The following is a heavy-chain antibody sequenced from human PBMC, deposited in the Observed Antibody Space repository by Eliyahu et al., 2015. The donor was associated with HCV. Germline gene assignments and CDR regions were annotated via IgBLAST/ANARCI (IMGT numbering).Heavy chain of an antibody. CDR1: GFXFXSXA. Sequence: EVQLLESGGGLVQPGGSLRLXXAAXGFXFXSXAMXWVRQAPGKGLXWVSTISGSGGSTYYADSVKGRFTISRDNSKNTLYLQMNSLRAEDTAVYYCAKGTDYYDSNAFDIWGQGTMVTVSS. V-gene: IGHV3-23*01. D-gene: IGHD3-22*01. CDR3: AKGTDYYDSNAFDI. J-gene: IGHJ3*02. CDR2: ISGSGGST.